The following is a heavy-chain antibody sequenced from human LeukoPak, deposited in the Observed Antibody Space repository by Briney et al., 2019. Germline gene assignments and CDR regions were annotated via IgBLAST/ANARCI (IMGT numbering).Heavy chain of an antibody. CDR1: GFTFSSYG. D-gene: IGHD5-12*01. CDR3: AKDRATMAKKTLFYYYYYGMDV. Sequence: GGSLRLSCAASGFTFSSYGMHWVRQAPGKGLEWVAVISYDGSNKYYADSVKGRFTISRDNSKNTLYLQMNSLIAEDTAVYYCAKDRATMAKKTLFYYYYYGMDVWGQGTTVTVSS. J-gene: IGHJ6*02. V-gene: IGHV3-30*18. CDR2: ISYDGSNK.